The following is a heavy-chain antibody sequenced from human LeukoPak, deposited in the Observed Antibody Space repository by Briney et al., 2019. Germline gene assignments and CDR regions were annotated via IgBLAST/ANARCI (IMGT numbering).Heavy chain of an antibody. CDR2: IKQDGSEK. V-gene: IGHV3-7*01. J-gene: IGHJ4*02. CDR1: RFTFSSYW. CDR3: ARDPDY. Sequence: GGSLRLSCAASRFTFSSYWMSWVRQAPGKGLEWVANIKQDGSEKYYVDSVKGRFTISRDNAKNSLYLQMNSLRAEDTAVYYCARDPDYWGQGTLVTVSS.